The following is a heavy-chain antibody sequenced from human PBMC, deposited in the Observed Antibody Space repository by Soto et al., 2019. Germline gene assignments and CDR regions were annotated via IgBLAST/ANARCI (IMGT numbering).Heavy chain of an antibody. Sequence: QVQLVQSGAEVKKPGASVKVSCKASGYTFTSYGISWVRQAPGQGLEWMGWISAYNGNTNYAQKLQGRVTMTTDTSTSTAYMELRSLRSDDTAVYYCARDLATLTTSPSFGMDVWGQGTTVTVSS. CDR1: GYTFTSYG. CDR3: ARDLATLTTSPSFGMDV. CDR2: ISAYNGNT. J-gene: IGHJ6*02. D-gene: IGHD4-4*01. V-gene: IGHV1-18*01.